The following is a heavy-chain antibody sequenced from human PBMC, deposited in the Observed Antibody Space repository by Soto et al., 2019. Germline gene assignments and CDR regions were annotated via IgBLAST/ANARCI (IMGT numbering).Heavy chain of an antibody. Sequence: QVQLVQSGAEVKKPGASVKVSCKASGYTFTSYGISWVRQAPGQGLEWMGWISAYNGNKNYAKKVQGRVTMTTDTSTSTGYIELRSLRSEDTGVDYGARFSERPPYYYSSMVPIVDYWGQGTLVTVSS. CDR3: ARFSERPPYYYSSMVPIVDY. D-gene: IGHD3-22*01. J-gene: IGHJ4*02. V-gene: IGHV1-18*01. CDR1: GYTFTSYG. CDR2: ISAYNGNK.